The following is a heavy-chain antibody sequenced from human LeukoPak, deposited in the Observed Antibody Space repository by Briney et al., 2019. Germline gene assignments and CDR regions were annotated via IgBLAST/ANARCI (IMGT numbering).Heavy chain of an antibody. CDR1: GGSFSGYY. CDR2: INHSGST. D-gene: IGHD6-13*01. V-gene: IGHV4-34*01. J-gene: IGHJ5*02. CDR3: ARDEKVAAAGPYNWFDP. Sequence: SETLSLTCAVYGGSFSGYYWSWIRQPPGKGLEWIGEINHSGSTNYNPSLKSRVTISVDTSKNQFSLKLSSVTAADTAVYYCARDEKVAAAGPYNWFDPWGQGTLVTVSS.